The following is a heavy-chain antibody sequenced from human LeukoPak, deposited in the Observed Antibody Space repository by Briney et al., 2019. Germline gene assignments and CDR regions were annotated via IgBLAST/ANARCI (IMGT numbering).Heavy chain of an antibody. Sequence: SVKVSCKASGGTFSSYAISWVRQAPGQGLEWMGGIIPIFGTANYAQKFQGRVTITADESTSTAYMELSSLRSEDTAVYYCEGVAVAGTGSSYWGQGTLVTVSS. CDR1: GGTFSSYA. CDR3: EGVAVAGTGSSY. CDR2: IIPIFGTA. D-gene: IGHD6-19*01. V-gene: IGHV1-69*13. J-gene: IGHJ4*02.